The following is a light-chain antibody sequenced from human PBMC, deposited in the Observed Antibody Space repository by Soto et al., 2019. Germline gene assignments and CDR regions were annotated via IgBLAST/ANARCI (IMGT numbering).Light chain of an antibody. CDR3: QQYYNTPSLT. J-gene: IGKJ4*01. V-gene: IGKV4-1*01. CDR1: QSLLFNSNNKNY. CDR2: WAS. Sequence: DIVMTQSPDSLAVSLGERATINCKSSQSLLFNSNNKNYLAWYQQKPGQPPKLLIYWASTRESGVPDRFSGSGSGTDFTLTISSLQAEDVAVYYCQQYYNTPSLTFGGGTKVEIK.